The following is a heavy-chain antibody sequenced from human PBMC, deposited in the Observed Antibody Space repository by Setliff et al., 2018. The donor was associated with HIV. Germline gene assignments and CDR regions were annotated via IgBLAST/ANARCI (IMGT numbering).Heavy chain of an antibody. CDR2: ISAYNGNT. V-gene: IGHV1-18*01. J-gene: IGHJ4*02. Sequence: ASVKVSCKASGYTFTSYGISWVRQAPGQGLEWMGWISAYNGNTNYAQKLQGRVTMTTDTSTSTACMELRSLRSDDTAVYYCARDLAAAGTLGYWGQGTLVTVSS. CDR1: GYTFTSYG. D-gene: IGHD6-13*01. CDR3: ARDLAAAGTLGY.